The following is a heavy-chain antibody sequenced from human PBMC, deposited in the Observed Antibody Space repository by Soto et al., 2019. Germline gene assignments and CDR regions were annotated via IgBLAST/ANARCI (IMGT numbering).Heavy chain of an antibody. V-gene: IGHV1-69*02. Sequence: QVQLVQSGAEVKKPGSSVKVSCKASGGTFSSYTISWVRQAPGQGLEWMGRIIPILGIANYAQKFQGRVTITADKSTSTAYMELSSLRSEDTAVYYCARGGGGVTAMVPFDYWGQGTLVTVSS. CDR1: GGTFSSYT. J-gene: IGHJ4*02. CDR2: IIPILGIA. CDR3: ARGGGGVTAMVPFDY. D-gene: IGHD5-18*01.